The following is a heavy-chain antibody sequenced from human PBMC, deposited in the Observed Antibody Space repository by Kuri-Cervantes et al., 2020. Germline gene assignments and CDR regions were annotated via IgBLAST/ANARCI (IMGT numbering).Heavy chain of an antibody. V-gene: IGHV1-3*02. CDR1: GYTFTSYA. CDR2: SNAGNGNT. D-gene: IGHD6-13*01. CDR3: AREIAAAGTLTFDY. J-gene: IGHJ4*02. Sequence: ASVKVSCKASGYTFTSYAMHWVRQAPGQRLEWMGWSNAGNGNTKYSQEFQGRVTITRDTSTSTVYMELSSLRSEDTAVYYCAREIAAAGTLTFDYWGQGTLVTVSS.